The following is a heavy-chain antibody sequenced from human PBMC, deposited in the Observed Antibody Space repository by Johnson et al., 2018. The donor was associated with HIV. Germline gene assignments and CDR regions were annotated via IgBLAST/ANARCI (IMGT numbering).Heavy chain of an antibody. D-gene: IGHD1-26*01. Sequence: QVQLVESGGGVVQPGGSLRLSCAASGFTFNTYGMDWVGQAPGKGLEWVAFIRYDGNSKYYIDSVKGRFTVSRDNSKNTLYLQMKSLRPEDTAVYYCAKESKWESRTPHAFDMWGQGTMVTVSS. V-gene: IGHV3-30*02. CDR2: IRYDGNSK. CDR1: GFTFNTYG. CDR3: AKESKWESRTPHAFDM. J-gene: IGHJ3*02.